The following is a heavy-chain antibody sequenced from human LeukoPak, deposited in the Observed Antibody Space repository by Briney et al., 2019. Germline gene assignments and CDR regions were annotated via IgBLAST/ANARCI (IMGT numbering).Heavy chain of an antibody. J-gene: IGHJ5*02. CDR2: INTKSGRT. CDR1: GYSFTDYY. CDR3: ARADRLHGGPYLIGP. D-gene: IGHD2-21*01. V-gene: IGHV1-2*02. Sequence: ASVKVSCKTSGYSFTDYYIHWVRQAPGQGLEWMGWINTKSGRTSSARKFQGRVTMTRDTSIATVYMEVTWLTSDDTAIYYCARADRLHGGPYLIGPWGQGTLVTVSS.